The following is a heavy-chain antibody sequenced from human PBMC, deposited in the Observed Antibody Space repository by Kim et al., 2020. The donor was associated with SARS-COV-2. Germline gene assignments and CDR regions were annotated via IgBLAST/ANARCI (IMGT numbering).Heavy chain of an antibody. D-gene: IGHD3-16*01. Sequence: ASVKVSCRASGYSFPDYYIHWVRQAPGQGLEWIGWIHPSNAVTHCTQNFQGRVTMTRDTSVFTVYMELTTLRSDDTAVYYCTREVDVPNYDIFDIWGQGT. CDR3: TREVDVPNYDIFDI. J-gene: IGHJ3*02. CDR2: IHPSNAVT. CDR1: GYSFPDYY. V-gene: IGHV1-2*02.